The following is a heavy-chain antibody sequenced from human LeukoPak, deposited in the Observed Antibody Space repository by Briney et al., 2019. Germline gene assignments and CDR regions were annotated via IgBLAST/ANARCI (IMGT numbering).Heavy chain of an antibody. CDR1: EFTFSNYA. CDR2: ISATGRST. V-gene: IGHV3-23*01. D-gene: IGHD1-1*01. J-gene: IGHJ4*02. CDR3: VKGAQGDWNYFDY. Sequence: PWGSLRLSCAASEFTFSNYAITWFRQAPGKGLEWVSAISATGRSTYYADSVKGRFTISRDNSKNTLYLQMNSLRAEDTAVYYCVKGAQGDWNYFDYWGQGTLVTVSS.